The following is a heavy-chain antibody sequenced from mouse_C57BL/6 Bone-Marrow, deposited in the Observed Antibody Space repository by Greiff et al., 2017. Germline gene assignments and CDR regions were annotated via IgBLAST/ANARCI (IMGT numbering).Heavy chain of an antibody. CDR2: IYPGSGST. CDR3: AREGVRLYYAMDD. D-gene: IGHD2-14*01. J-gene: IGHJ4*01. CDR1: GYTFTSYW. Sequence: QVQLQQPGAELVKPGASVKLSCKASGYTFTSYWITWVKQRPGQGLEWIGDIYPGSGSTNYNEKFKSKATLTVDTSSSTAYMQLSSLTSEDSAVYYCAREGVRLYYAMDDWGKGTSVTVSS. V-gene: IGHV1-55*01.